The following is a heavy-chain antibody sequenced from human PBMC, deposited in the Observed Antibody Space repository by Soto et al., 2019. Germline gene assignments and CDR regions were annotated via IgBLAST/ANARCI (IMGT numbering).Heavy chain of an antibody. CDR3: ARGTYYDISNWFDP. J-gene: IGHJ5*02. V-gene: IGHV3-7*01. CDR1: GFIFSNYW. CDR2: IKQDGSEK. Sequence: GGSLRLSCAASGFIFSNYWMNWVRQAPGKGLEWVAKIKQDGSEKYYVDSVKGRFTIYRDNAKNSLYLQMNSLRAEDTAVYYCARGTYYDISNWFDPWGQGTLVTVSS. D-gene: IGHD3-9*01.